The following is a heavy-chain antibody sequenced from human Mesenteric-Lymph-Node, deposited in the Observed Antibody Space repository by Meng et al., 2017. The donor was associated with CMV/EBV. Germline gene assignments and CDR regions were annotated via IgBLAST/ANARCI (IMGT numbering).Heavy chain of an antibody. D-gene: IGHD3-3*01. J-gene: IGHJ4*02. Sequence: GESLKISCATSGFTFRSYVMSWVRQAPGKGLEWVSSISGSGDTTYNADSVKGRFTISRDNSKNTLYLQMNSLRAEDTAVYYCARSRGGLSVTIFGVALDYWGQGTLVTVSS. CDR3: ARSRGGLSVTIFGVALDY. CDR2: ISGSGDTT. CDR1: GFTFRSYV. V-gene: IGHV3-23*01.